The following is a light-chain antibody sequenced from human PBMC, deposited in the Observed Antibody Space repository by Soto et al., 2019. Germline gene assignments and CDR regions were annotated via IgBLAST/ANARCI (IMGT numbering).Light chain of an antibody. Sequence: EIVLTQSPGTLSLSPGERATLSCRASRSVGNDYLAWYQQRPGQAPNLLIYDASSRATGIPDRFTGSGSGTDFTLTITRLEPKDSAMYYCQQYAYSPLNFGGGTKVDIK. J-gene: IGKJ4*01. V-gene: IGKV3-20*01. CDR1: RSVGNDY. CDR2: DAS. CDR3: QQYAYSPLN.